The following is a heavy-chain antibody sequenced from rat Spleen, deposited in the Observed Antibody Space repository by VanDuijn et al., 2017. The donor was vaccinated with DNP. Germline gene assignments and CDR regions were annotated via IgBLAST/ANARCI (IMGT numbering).Heavy chain of an antibody. Sequence: EVQLVETGGGLVQPGRSLKLSCVASGFTFSSYWMYWIRQAPGKGLEWIASINTDGGTTYYRDSVKGRFTISRDNARSSLYLQLDTLGSEDTATYYCARQGGTTPFDYWGQGVMVTVSS. CDR2: INTDGGTT. D-gene: IGHD1-5*01. CDR1: GFTFSSYW. J-gene: IGHJ2*01. CDR3: ARQGGTTPFDY. V-gene: IGHV5-58*01.